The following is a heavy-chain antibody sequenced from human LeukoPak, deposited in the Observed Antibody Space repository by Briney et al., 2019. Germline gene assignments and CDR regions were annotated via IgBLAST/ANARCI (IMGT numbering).Heavy chain of an antibody. CDR2: ISWNSGSI. D-gene: IGHD2-2*01. CDR1: GFTFDDYA. CDR3: AKGGSTSPNGFFSY. J-gene: IGHJ4*02. V-gene: IGHV3-9*01. Sequence: QSGGSLRLSCAASGFTFDDYAMHWVRHAPGKGLEWVSGISWNSGSIGYADSVKGRFTISRDNAKNSLYLQMNSLRAEDTALYYCAKGGSTSPNGFFSYWGQGTLVTVSS.